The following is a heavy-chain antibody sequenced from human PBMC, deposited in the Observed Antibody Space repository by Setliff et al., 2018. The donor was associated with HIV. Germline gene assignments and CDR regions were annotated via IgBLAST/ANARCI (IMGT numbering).Heavy chain of an antibody. V-gene: IGHV1-8*01. D-gene: IGHD2-15*01. CDR1: GYTSTSYD. CDR2: MNPDSGNT. Sequence: VASVKVSCKASGYTSTSYDINWVRQATGQGLEWMGWMNPDSGNTGSAQNFQGRLTITWNTSISTAYMELGSPGFDDTAVYLCARTRSGGSSVYYYYYMDVWGQGAAVTVSS. J-gene: IGHJ6*03. CDR3: ARTRSGGSSVYYYYYMDV.